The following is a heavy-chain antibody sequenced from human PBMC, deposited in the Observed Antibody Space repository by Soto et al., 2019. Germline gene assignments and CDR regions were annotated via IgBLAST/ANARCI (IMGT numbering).Heavy chain of an antibody. D-gene: IGHD3-3*01. CDR1: ECNIADHG. CDR2: IYSGGST. CDR3: AKYPNDFWSGYYPNWFDT. J-gene: IGHJ5*02. Sequence: PVLPMRHPCTASECNIADHGRRWIRKTQGKGLEWVSVIYSGGSTYYADSVKGRFTISRDNSKNTVYLQMNSLRADDTAVYYCAKYPNDFWSGYYPNWFDTWGQGTLLTVSS. V-gene: IGHV3-53*01.